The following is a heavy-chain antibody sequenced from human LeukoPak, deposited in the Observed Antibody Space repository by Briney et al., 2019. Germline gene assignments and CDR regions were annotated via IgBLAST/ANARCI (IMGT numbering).Heavy chain of an antibody. CDR3: AKDAGIAVAGKTFDY. Sequence: GGSLRLSCAASGFTFSSYSMTWVRQAPGKGLEWVSSISSSGSYIYYADSVKGRFTISRDNAKNSLYLQMNSLRAEDTALYYCAKDAGIAVAGKTFDYWGQGTLVTVSS. CDR2: ISSSGSYI. CDR1: GFTFSSYS. V-gene: IGHV3-21*04. J-gene: IGHJ4*02. D-gene: IGHD6-19*01.